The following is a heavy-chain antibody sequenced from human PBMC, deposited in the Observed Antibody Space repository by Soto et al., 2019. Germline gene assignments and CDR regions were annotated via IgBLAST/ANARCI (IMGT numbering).Heavy chain of an antibody. V-gene: IGHV3-23*01. CDR2: IDLRGTTT. CDR1: GFAFSSYT. J-gene: IGHJ4*02. Sequence: PGGSLRLSCAASGFAFSSYTMNWVRQAPGKGLEWVSFIDLRGTTTYYRDVVKGRFTVLKDKSRNTVYLQMYSLTVEDAVVYYCTKDRVPDGTYSFDYWGQGALVTVSS. D-gene: IGHD2-15*01. CDR3: TKDRVPDGTYSFDY.